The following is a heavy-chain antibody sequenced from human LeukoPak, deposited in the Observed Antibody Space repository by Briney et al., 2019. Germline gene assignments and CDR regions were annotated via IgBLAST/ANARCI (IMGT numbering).Heavy chain of an antibody. V-gene: IGHV1-2*02. J-gene: IGHJ4*02. CDR1: GYTFTSYY. CDR3: ARDHDWGVDY. CDR2: INGKRGDT. D-gene: IGHD7-27*01. Sequence: GASVKVSCKASGYTFTSYYMHWVRQAHGQGLEWMGWINGKRGDTNYAQNFQDRVTMTRDTSTSTVYMELSRLTVDDTAVYYCARDHDWGVDYWGQGTLVTVSS.